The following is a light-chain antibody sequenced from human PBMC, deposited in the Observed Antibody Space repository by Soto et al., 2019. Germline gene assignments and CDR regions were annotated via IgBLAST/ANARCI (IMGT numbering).Light chain of an antibody. CDR1: PSISSY. Sequence: DLQMAQAPFSLSASVGDSVTITCRASPSISSYLNWCQQKPGNAPKLLIYAAPSLQSGVPSRFSGTGSGTDFTRNIRSLQPEDFATYYCQQSYSTLITFGQRTKGDI. CDR3: QQSYSTLIT. CDR2: AAP. J-gene: IGKJ1*01. V-gene: IGKV1-39*01.